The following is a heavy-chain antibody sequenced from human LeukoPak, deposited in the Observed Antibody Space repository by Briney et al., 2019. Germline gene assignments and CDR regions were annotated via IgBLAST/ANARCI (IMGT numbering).Heavy chain of an antibody. J-gene: IGHJ5*02. D-gene: IGHD3-3*01. CDR2: INPNSGGT. CDR1: GYTFTGYY. V-gene: IGHV1-2*06. Sequence: ASVKVSCKASGYTFTGYYMHWVRQAPGQGLEWMGRINPNSGGTNYAQKFQGRVTMTRDTSISTAYTELSRLRSDDTAAYYCASQGPHYDFWSGYSNWFDPWGQGTLVTVSS. CDR3: ASQGPHYDFWSGYSNWFDP.